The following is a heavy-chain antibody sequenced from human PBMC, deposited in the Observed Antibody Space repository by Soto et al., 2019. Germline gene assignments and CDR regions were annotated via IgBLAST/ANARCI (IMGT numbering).Heavy chain of an antibody. CDR2: ISYDENNK. J-gene: IGHJ4*02. Sequence: GGSLRLSCAASGFTFSSYGMNWVRQAPGKGLEWVAVISYDENNKYYADSVKGRFTISRDNSKNTLYLQMNSLRAEDTAVYYCAKVLTGDLDYWGQETLVTVSS. CDR1: GFTFSSYG. V-gene: IGHV3-30*18. D-gene: IGHD7-27*01. CDR3: AKVLTGDLDY.